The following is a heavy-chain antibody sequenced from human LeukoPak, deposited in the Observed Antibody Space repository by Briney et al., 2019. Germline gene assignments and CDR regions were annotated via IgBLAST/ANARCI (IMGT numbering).Heavy chain of an antibody. CDR1: GYTFTSYG. V-gene: IGHV1-18*01. CDR3: ARDRRGYSYVEGDY. J-gene: IGHJ4*02. Sequence: ASVKVSCKASGYTFTSYGISWVRQAPGHGLEWMGWISAYNGNTNYAQKLQGRVTMTTDTSTSTAYMELRSLRSDDTAVYYCARDRRGYSYVEGDYWGQGTLVTVSS. D-gene: IGHD5-18*01. CDR2: ISAYNGNT.